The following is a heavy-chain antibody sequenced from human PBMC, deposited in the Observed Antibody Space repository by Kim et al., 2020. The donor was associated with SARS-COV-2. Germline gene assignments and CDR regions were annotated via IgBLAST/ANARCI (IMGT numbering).Heavy chain of an antibody. D-gene: IGHD5-18*01. CDR2: IYYSGST. CDR3: ASQRGYSYGYDDY. Sequence: SETLSLTCTVSGGSISSGGYYWSWICQHPGKGLEWIGYIYYSGSTYYNPSLKSRVTISVDTSKNQFSLKLSSVTAADTAVYYCASQRGYSYGYDDYWGQGTLVTVSS. CDR1: GGSISSGGYY. J-gene: IGHJ4*02. V-gene: IGHV4-31*03.